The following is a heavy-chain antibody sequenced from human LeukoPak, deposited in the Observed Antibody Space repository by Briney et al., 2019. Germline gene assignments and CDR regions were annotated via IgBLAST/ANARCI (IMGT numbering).Heavy chain of an antibody. J-gene: IGHJ4*02. Sequence: ASVKVSCKASGYTFTSYGISWVRQAPGQGLEWMGWINPNSGGTNYAQKFQGRVTMTRDTSISTAYMELSRLRSDDTAVYYCARDLYIVGATTFDYWGQGTLVTVSS. CDR2: INPNSGGT. CDR3: ARDLYIVGATTFDY. D-gene: IGHD1-26*01. V-gene: IGHV1-2*02. CDR1: GYTFTSYG.